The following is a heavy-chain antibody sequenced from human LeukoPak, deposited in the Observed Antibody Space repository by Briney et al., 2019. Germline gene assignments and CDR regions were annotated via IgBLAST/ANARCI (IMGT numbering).Heavy chain of an antibody. CDR3: ARDTEGSSWYFDY. CDR2: IIPILGIA. D-gene: IGHD6-13*01. CDR1: GGTFSSYA. V-gene: IGHV1-69*04. Sequence: ASVKVSCKASGGTFSSYAISWVRQAPGQGLEWMGRIIPILGIANYAQKFQGRVTITADKSTSTAYMELSSLRSEDTAVYYCARDTEGSSWYFDYWGQGTLVTVSS. J-gene: IGHJ4*02.